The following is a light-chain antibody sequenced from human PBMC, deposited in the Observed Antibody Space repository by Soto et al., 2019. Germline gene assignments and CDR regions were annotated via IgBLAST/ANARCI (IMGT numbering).Light chain of an antibody. CDR1: QSVSSSY. Sequence: IVLTQSPGTLSLSPGERATLSCRAIQSVSSSYLAWYQQKPGQAPRLLIYGASSRATGIPDRFSGSGSGTDFTLTISRLEPEDFAVYYCQQYGSSPPKTFGQGTKVDIK. V-gene: IGKV3-20*01. CDR3: QQYGSSPPKT. CDR2: GAS. J-gene: IGKJ1*01.